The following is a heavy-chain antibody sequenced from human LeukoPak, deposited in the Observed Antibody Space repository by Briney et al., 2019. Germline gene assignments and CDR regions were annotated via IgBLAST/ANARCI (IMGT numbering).Heavy chain of an antibody. J-gene: IGHJ3*02. CDR3: ARQLVGYYDFWSGKRGAFDI. V-gene: IGHV4-38-2*01. Sequence: SXTLSLTCAVSGYSISSGYYWGWIRPPPGKGLEWIGSIYHSGSTYYNPSLKSRVTISGDTAKNQFSLKLSSVTAADTAVYYCARQLVGYYDFWSGKRGAFDIWGQGTMVTVSS. D-gene: IGHD3-3*01. CDR1: GYSISSGYY. CDR2: IYHSGST.